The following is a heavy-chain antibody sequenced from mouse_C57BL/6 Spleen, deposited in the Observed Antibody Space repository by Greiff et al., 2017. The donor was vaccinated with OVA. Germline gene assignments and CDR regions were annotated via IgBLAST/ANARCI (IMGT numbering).Heavy chain of an antibody. CDR1: GYSITSGYY. Sequence: EVQLQQSGPGLVKPSQSLSLTCSVTGYSITSGYYWNWIRQFPGNKLEWMGYISYDGSNNYNPSLKNRISITRDTSKNQFFLKLNSVTTEDTATYYCARVDGYYVNFDYWGQGTTLTVSS. CDR2: ISYDGSN. J-gene: IGHJ2*01. D-gene: IGHD2-3*01. CDR3: ARVDGYYVNFDY. V-gene: IGHV3-6*01.